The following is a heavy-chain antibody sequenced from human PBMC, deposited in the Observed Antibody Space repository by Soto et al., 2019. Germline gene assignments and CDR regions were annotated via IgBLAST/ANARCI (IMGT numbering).Heavy chain of an antibody. D-gene: IGHD2-15*01. CDR3: AKRGGSCCFDS. CDR2: MSGSGGST. Sequence: EVQLLESGGGLAQPGGSLRLSCVASGFTFSNYAMSWVRQAPGKGLEWVSAMSGSGGSTYYADSAKGRFTISRDNSTKTLYLQMKSLRAEDTGVYYCAKRGGSCCFDSWGQGTLFHVSS. J-gene: IGHJ4*02. V-gene: IGHV3-23*01. CDR1: GFTFSNYA.